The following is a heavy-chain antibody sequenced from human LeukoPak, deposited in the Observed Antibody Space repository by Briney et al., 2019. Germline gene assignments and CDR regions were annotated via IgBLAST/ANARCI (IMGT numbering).Heavy chain of an antibody. CDR2: ISSSSSYI. Sequence: GGSLRLSCAASGFNFSSYSMNWVRQAPGKGLEWVSSISSSSSYIYYGDSVKGRFTISRDNAKNSLYLQMHSLRAEDTALYYCARLPGRSRVDPWGQGTLVTVSS. J-gene: IGHJ5*02. D-gene: IGHD3-10*01. V-gene: IGHV3-21*01. CDR3: ARLPGRSRVDP. CDR1: GFNFSSYS.